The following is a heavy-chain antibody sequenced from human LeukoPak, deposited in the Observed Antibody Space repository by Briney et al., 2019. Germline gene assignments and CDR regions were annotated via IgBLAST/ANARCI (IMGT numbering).Heavy chain of an antibody. CDR1: GGSISSYY. V-gene: IGHV4-59*01. Sequence: SETLSLTCTVSGGSISSYYWSWIRQPPGKGLEGIRYIYDSGSTNYNPSLKSRVTISVDTSKNQFSLKLSSVPAADTAVYHCARPLHGAFDIWGQGTMVTVSS. J-gene: IGHJ3*02. D-gene: IGHD2-15*01. CDR3: ARPLHGAFDI. CDR2: IYDSGST.